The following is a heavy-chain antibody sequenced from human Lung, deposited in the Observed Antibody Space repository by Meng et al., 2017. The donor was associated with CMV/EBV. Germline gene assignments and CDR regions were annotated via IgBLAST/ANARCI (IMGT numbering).Heavy chain of an antibody. CDR3: TKGGGERVTFDAMDV. D-gene: IGHD2-21*02. CDR1: GFTFDDFA. J-gene: IGHJ6*02. V-gene: IGHV3-9*01. CDR2: ISGNTGFI. Sequence: SLKISCTASGFTFDDFAMHWVRQTPGEGLEWVSGISGNTGFIGYADSVKGRFTISRDNAKNTLSLQMNTLRAEDTALYYCTKGGGERVTFDAMDVWGQGXTVTVSS.